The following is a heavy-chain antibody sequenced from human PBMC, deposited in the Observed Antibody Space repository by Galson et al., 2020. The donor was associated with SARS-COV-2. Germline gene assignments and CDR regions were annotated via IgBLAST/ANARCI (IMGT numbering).Heavy chain of an antibody. CDR3: CLRYVVD. J-gene: IGHJ1*01. V-gene: IGHV3-49*03. CDR1: GIVLADHA. CDR2: IKTNSNGATT. D-gene: IGHD2-21*01. Sequence: GESLKISCTASGIVLADHALSWYRQAPGKGLEWVGFIKTNSNGATTQYAASARGRFTISRDDSKGVAYLQMTDLRIEDTGTYYCCLRYVVDWGQGVLVTVSS.